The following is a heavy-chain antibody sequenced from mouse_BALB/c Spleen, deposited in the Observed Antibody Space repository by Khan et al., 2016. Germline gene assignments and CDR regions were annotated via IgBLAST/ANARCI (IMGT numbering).Heavy chain of an antibody. J-gene: IGHJ4*01. CDR2: IWSGGAT. V-gene: IGHV2-2*02. CDR3: ARSPLYYGSSLYAVDY. Sequence: QVQLKESGPGLVQPSQSLSITCTVSGFSFSSYGIHWVRQSPGKGLEWLGVIWSGGATDYKAAFISRLSISKDNSKSQVFFKMNSLQGNDTAIYYCARSPLYYGSSLYAVDYWGQGTSVTVSS. CDR1: GFSFSSYG. D-gene: IGHD1-1*01.